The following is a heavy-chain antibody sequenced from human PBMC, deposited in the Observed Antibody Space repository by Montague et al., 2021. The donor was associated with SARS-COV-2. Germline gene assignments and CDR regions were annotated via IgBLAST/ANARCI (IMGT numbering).Heavy chain of an antibody. Sequence: CAISGDSVSRNSAAWNWIRRAPSRGLEWLGRTYYRSKWYNDYAVSVKSRITINPDTSKNQISLQLNSVTPEDTAVYYCARTSAYSDYWGQGTLVTVSS. J-gene: IGHJ4*02. CDR3: ARTSAYSDY. D-gene: IGHD5-12*01. CDR2: TYYRSKWYN. CDR1: GDSVSRNSAA. V-gene: IGHV6-1*01.